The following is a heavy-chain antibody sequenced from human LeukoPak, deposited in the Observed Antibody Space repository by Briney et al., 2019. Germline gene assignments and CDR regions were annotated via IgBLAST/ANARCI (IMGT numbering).Heavy chain of an antibody. V-gene: IGHV4-34*01. D-gene: IGHD3-10*01. Sequence: PSETLSLTCAVYGGSFSGYYWSWIRQPPGKELGWIGEINHSGSTNYNPSLKSRVTISVDTSKNQFSLKLSSVTAADTAVYYCARGVRYYGSGSYYSTSLFDYWGQGTLVTVSS. CDR3: ARGVRYYGSGSYYSTSLFDY. CDR1: GGSFSGYY. J-gene: IGHJ4*02. CDR2: INHSGST.